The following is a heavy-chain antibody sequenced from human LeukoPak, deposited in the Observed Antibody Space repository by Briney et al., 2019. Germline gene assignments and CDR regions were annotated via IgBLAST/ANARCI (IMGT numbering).Heavy chain of an antibody. D-gene: IGHD6-6*01. Sequence: GASVKVSCKASGYTFTGYYMHWVRQAPGQGLEWMGWINPNSGGTNYAQKFQGRVTMTRDTSISTAYMELSRLRSDDTAVYYCARGCHNEQLVQGYWGQGTLVTVSS. V-gene: IGHV1-2*02. CDR3: ARGCHNEQLVQGY. CDR1: GYTFTGYY. J-gene: IGHJ4*02. CDR2: INPNSGGT.